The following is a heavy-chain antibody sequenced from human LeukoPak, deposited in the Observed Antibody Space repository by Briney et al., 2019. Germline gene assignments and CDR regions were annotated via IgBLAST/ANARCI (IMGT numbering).Heavy chain of an antibody. D-gene: IGHD3-22*01. J-gene: IGHJ4*02. Sequence: RSLGLSCAASGFTFSSYAMHWVRQAPGKGLEWVAFIRYDGSIKYDVESVKGRFTISRDNSKNTLYLQMNSLRAEDTAVYYCAKDFSRYDKTPLDYWGQGTLVTVSS. CDR3: AKDFSRYDKTPLDY. CDR1: GFTFSSYA. V-gene: IGHV3-30-3*01. CDR2: IRYDGSIK.